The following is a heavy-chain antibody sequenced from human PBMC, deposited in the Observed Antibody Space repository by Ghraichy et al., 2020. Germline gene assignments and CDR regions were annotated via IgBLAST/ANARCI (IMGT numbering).Heavy chain of an antibody. CDR2: ISGNGAST. CDR3: AKKFYYGSERTSDLFDY. CDR1: GFTFSTYA. Sequence: GGSLRLSCAASGFTFSTYAMSWVRQAPGKGPEWVSAISGNGASTNYADSVRGRFTISRDNSKNTLYLQMNSLRVEETAVYYCAKKFYYGSERTSDLFDYWGPGTLVTVSS. J-gene: IGHJ4*02. V-gene: IGHV3-23*01. D-gene: IGHD3-10*01.